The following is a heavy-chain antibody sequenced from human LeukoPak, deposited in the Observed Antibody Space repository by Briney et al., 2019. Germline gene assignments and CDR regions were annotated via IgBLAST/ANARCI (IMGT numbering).Heavy chain of an antibody. D-gene: IGHD3-22*01. CDR2: ISYDGSNE. CDR3: AKVALFSGYYPPFDY. CDR1: GFTFSNYG. V-gene: IGHV3-30*18. Sequence: GGSLRLSCTASGFTFSNYGMHWVRQAPGKGLEWVAVISYDGSNEYYADSVKGRFTISRDNSKNTLFLQMNRLRPEDTAVYHCAKVALFSGYYPPFDYWGQGTLVTVSS. J-gene: IGHJ4*02.